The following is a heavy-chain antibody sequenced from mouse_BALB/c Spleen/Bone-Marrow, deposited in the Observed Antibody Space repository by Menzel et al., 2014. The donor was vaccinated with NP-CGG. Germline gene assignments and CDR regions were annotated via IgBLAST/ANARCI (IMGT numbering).Heavy chain of an antibody. V-gene: IGHV1S22*01. Sequence: LQQSGSELVRPGASVKLSCKASGYTFTSYWMHWVKQRPGQGLEWIGNIYPGSGSTNYDEKFKSKATLTVDTSSSIAYMQLSSLTSEDSAVYYCTRSLVRRDHYYAMDYWGQGTSVTVSS. CDR1: GYTFTSYW. CDR2: IYPGSGST. CDR3: TRSLVRRDHYYAMDY. J-gene: IGHJ4*01. D-gene: IGHD2-14*01.